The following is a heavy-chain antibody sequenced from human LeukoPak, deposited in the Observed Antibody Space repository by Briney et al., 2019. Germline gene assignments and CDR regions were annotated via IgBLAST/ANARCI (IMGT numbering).Heavy chain of an antibody. J-gene: IGHJ4*02. Sequence: GGSLRLSCAASGFTFTSYSLNWVRQAPHQGLEWVSYISGGGGTIYYADSVKGLFTISRDNGKSSLYLQMNSLRAGDTAVYYCAGGRDYSSSPFDSWGQGTLVTVSS. D-gene: IGHD6-13*01. CDR1: GFTFTSYS. CDR3: AGGRDYSSSPFDS. V-gene: IGHV3-48*01. CDR2: ISGGGGTI.